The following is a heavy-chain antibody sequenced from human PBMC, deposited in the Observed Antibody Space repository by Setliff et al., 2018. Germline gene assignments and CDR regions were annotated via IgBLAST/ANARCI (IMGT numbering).Heavy chain of an antibody. Sequence: GGSLRLSCAASGFTFSSYWMNWVRQAPGKGLEWVANIKQDGRVKNYVDSVKGRFSISRDNTKNSLYLQMNSLRVEDTGVYYCARGGYSSGWYGVNNYFDYWGQGTLVTVSS. J-gene: IGHJ4*02. CDR1: GFTFSSYW. D-gene: IGHD6-19*01. CDR2: IKQDGRVK. V-gene: IGHV3-7*01. CDR3: ARGGYSSGWYGVNNYFDY.